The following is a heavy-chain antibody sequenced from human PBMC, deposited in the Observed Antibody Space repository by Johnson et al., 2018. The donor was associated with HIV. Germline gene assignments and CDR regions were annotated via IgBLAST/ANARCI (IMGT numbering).Heavy chain of an antibody. CDR1: GFNVSNNY. D-gene: IGHD5-24*01. CDR2: LYSSGNT. J-gene: IGHJ3*02. V-gene: IGHV3-53*01. Sequence: VQLVESGGGLVQPGGSLGLACVGSGFNVSNNYMSWVRQPPGQGLEWVSTLYSSGNTYYADSVKGRFTISRDSSRNTLYLQIDTLKVEDTALYYCTRSKLQFLAPDAFDIWGQGTMVTVSS. CDR3: TRSKLQFLAPDAFDI.